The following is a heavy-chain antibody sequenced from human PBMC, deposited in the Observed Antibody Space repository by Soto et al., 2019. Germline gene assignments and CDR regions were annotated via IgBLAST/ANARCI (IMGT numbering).Heavy chain of an antibody. J-gene: IGHJ4*02. CDR1: GFKFEDYA. D-gene: IGHD6-19*01. CDR2: INWNSGKV. Sequence: EMQLVESGGGLVPPGRSLRLSCAGFGFKFEDYAMHWVRQVPGKGLEWVSYINWNSGKVKYADSVKGRFTISRDSAKNSLYLHMTSLKSADTALYYCAKAGCSDANCHFWALESWGQGTLVSVSS. CDR3: AKAGCSDANCHFWALES. V-gene: IGHV3-9*01.